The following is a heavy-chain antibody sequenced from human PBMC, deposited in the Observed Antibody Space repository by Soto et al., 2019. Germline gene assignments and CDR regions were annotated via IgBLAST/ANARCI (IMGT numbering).Heavy chain of an antibody. D-gene: IGHD3-22*01. V-gene: IGHV3-64*04. CDR2: IFPNGVST. Sequence: PGGSLRLSCSASGFTFSDYAIHWVRQAPGKGLEYVSAIFPNGVSTHYADSVKGRFTISRDNSKNTVYLQMNSLRAEDTAVYYCARDSYYYDSSGYYLYYFDYWGQGTLVTVPS. CDR1: GFTFSDYA. CDR3: ARDSYYYDSSGYYLYYFDY. J-gene: IGHJ4*02.